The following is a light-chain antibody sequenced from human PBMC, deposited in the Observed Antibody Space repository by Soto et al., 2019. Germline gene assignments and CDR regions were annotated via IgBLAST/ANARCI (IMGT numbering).Light chain of an antibody. CDR1: QSIVTY. J-gene: IGKJ1*01. Sequence: DIQMTQSASSLSASVGDRFTITCRASQSIVTYLNWYLQKPGKAPKLLIYAASNLQSGVPSRFSGSESGTEFTLTISSLQPEDFATYYCLQHNSYPWTFGQGTKVDI. V-gene: IGKV1-17*01. CDR2: AAS. CDR3: LQHNSYPWT.